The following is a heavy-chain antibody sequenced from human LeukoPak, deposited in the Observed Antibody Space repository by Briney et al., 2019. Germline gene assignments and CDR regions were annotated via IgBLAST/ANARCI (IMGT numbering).Heavy chain of an antibody. D-gene: IGHD3-9*01. CDR1: GFSFTDYP. CDR3: ATDKRYAFDY. Sequence: PGGSLRLSCATSGFSFTDYPMNWGRHAPGKRREWISNIRTTAEGAKYAYYADSVKGRVTISRDDGKNTLYLHMNSLRDDDTAVYYCATDKRYAFDYWGQGILVTVSS. CDR2: IRTTAEGAKYA. V-gene: IGHV3-48*02. J-gene: IGHJ4*02.